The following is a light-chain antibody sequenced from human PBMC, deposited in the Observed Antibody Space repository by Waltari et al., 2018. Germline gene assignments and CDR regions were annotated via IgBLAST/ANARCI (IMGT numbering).Light chain of an antibody. CDR1: IPNIGTPY. V-gene: IGLV1-47*01. J-gene: IGLJ2*01. Sequence: QSVLTQPPSASGTPGQSVTIPCSGSIPNIGTPYVYWYQQLPGTAPKLLIYLTHQRPSGVPDRFSASKSGTSASLAISGLRFEDEADYYCATRDEGPTVVFGGGTKLTVL. CDR3: ATRDEGPTVV. CDR2: LTH.